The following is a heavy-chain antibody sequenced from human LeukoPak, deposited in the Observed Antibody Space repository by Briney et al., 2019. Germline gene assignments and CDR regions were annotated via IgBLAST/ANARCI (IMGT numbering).Heavy chain of an antibody. CDR2: IIPIFGRA. CDR3: AKGRGRLNVNRGVYNYHYYMEV. V-gene: IGHV1-69*06. Sequence: GASVKVSCKAAGDTISAYRLNWVRQAPGQGLEWMGGIIPIFGRAYYAQNFHGRVTITADKSTSTAYMELSSLGSEDTAIYYCAKGRGRLNVNRGVYNYHYYMEVWGTGTTVIVS. D-gene: IGHD3-10*01. CDR1: GDTISAYR. J-gene: IGHJ6*03.